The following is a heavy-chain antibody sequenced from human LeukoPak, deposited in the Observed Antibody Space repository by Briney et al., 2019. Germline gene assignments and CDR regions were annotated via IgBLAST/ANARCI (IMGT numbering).Heavy chain of an antibody. D-gene: IGHD3-10*01. Sequence: QPGGSLRLSCAASGFSFSSYWMYWVRQAPGKGLVWLSRIRSGGSSTSYADSVKGRFIISRDNAKNTLYLQVNSLRAEDTAVYYCARSAPDPGVDYWGQGTLVTVSS. CDR2: IRSGGSST. J-gene: IGHJ4*02. CDR3: ARSAPDPGVDY. CDR1: GFSFSSYW. V-gene: IGHV3-74*01.